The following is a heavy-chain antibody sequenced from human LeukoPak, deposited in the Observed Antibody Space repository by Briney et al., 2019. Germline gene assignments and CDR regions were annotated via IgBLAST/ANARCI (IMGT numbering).Heavy chain of an antibody. Sequence: SETLSLTCTVSGGPIYSYYWSWIRQTAGKGLEWIGGLYPGVSTDYNPSLKSRVTISVDTSKKQFALKLSAVTAADTAVYYCARMNFYDSTGYSPGHYMDVWGKGTTVTVSS. CDR2: LYPGVST. V-gene: IGHV4-4*07. D-gene: IGHD3-22*01. J-gene: IGHJ6*03. CDR3: ARMNFYDSTGYSPGHYMDV. CDR1: GGPIYSYY.